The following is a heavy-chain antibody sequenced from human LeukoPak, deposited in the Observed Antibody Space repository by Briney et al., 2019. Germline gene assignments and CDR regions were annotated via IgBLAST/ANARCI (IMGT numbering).Heavy chain of an antibody. Sequence: SETLSLTCAIYSEAFSGYFWSWIRQPPGKGLEWIGYIHYSGSTKYKSSLKSRVTISVDTSKNQFSLKLNSVTAADTAVYYSARGGGRHLWENWFDPWGQGTLVTVSS. V-gene: IGHV4-59*01. CDR1: SEAFSGYF. CDR2: IHYSGST. D-gene: IGHD5-18*01. J-gene: IGHJ5*02. CDR3: ARGGGRHLWENWFDP.